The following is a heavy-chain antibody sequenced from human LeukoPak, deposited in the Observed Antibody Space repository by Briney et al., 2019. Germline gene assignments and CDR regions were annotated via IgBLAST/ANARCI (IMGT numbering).Heavy chain of an antibody. CDR1: GGSISSGSYY. J-gene: IGHJ6*03. CDR3: ARGEMATTKNYYYYYMDV. D-gene: IGHD5-24*01. Sequence: SQTLSLTCTVSGGSISSGSYYRSWIRQPAGKGLEWIGRIYTSGSTNYNPSLKSRVTISVDTSKNQFSLKLSSVTAADTAVYYCARGEMATTKNYYYYYMDVWGKGTTVTVSS. V-gene: IGHV4-61*02. CDR2: IYTSGST.